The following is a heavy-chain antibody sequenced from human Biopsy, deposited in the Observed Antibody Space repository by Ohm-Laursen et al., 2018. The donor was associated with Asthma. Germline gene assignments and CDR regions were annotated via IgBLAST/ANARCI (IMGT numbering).Heavy chain of an antibody. V-gene: IGHV3-53*01. CDR3: ARGDSSNWSHYYFDY. CDR2: IYSGGTS. J-gene: IGHJ4*02. Sequence: SLRLSCAALGFAVGRDYMFWVRQAPGKGLEWVSVIYSGGTSHTADSVRGRFTISRDYSKNTLYLQMHSLRAEDTAVYYCARGDSSNWSHYYFDYWGQGTLVTVSS. CDR1: GFAVGRDY. D-gene: IGHD3-22*01.